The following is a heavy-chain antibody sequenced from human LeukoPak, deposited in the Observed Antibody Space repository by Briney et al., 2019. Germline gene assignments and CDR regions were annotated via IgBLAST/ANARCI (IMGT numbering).Heavy chain of an antibody. V-gene: IGHV2-26*01. CDR1: GFSLSNARMG. J-gene: IGHJ3*02. D-gene: IGHD3-9*01. CDR2: IFSNDEK. Sequence: SGPTLVNPTETLTLTCTVSGFSLSNARMGVSWIRQPPGKALEWLAHIFSNDEKSYSTSLKSRLTISKDTSKSQVVLTMTNMDPVDTATYYCARIPPPGILTGFHAFDIWGQGTMVTVSS. CDR3: ARIPPPGILTGFHAFDI.